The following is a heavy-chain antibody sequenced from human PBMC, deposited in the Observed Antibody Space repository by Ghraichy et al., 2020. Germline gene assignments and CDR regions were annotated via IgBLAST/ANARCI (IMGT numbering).Heavy chain of an antibody. D-gene: IGHD3-16*01. CDR1: GFTFDDYS. J-gene: IGHJ6*02. CDR3: AKDYDSSVLTVGYTMDV. V-gene: IGHV3-9*01. Sequence: GGSLRLSCAASGFTFDDYSMHWVRQAPGKGLEWVSGISWNSYSVTYADSVKGRFTISRDNAKSSLYLQMNSLRAEDTAVYYCAKDYDSSVLTVGYTMDVWGQGTTVTVSS. CDR2: ISWNSYSV.